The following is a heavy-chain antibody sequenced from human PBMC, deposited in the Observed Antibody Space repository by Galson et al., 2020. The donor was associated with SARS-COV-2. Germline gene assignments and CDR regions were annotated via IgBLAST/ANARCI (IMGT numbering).Heavy chain of an antibody. J-gene: IGHJ5*02. D-gene: IGHD3-10*01. V-gene: IGHV4-39*07. CDR1: GGSISSSSYY. CDR2: IYYSGST. Sequence: SETLSLTCTVSGGSISSSSYYWGWIRQPPGKGLEWIGSIYYSGSTYYNPSLESRVTISVDTSKNQFSLKLSSVTAADTAVYYCARDGRVQGVIIWFDPWGQGTLVTVSS. CDR3: ARDGRVQGVIIWFDP.